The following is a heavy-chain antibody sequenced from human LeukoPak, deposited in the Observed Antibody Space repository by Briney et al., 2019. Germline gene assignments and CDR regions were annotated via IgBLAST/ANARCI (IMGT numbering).Heavy chain of an antibody. CDR2: ISAYNGNT. CDR3: ARDPGSQFGELLASHFDY. D-gene: IGHD3-10*01. J-gene: IGHJ4*02. V-gene: IGHV1-18*01. Sequence: GASVKVSCKASGYTFTSYGISWVRQAPRQGLEWMGWISAYNGNTNYAQKLQGRVTMTTDTSTSTAYMELRSLRSDDTAVYYCARDPGSQFGELLASHFDYWGQGTLVTVSS. CDR1: GYTFTSYG.